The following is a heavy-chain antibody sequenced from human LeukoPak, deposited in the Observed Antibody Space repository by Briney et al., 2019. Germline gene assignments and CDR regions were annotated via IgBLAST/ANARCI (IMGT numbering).Heavy chain of an antibody. V-gene: IGHV3-23*01. J-gene: IGHJ4*01. CDR2: ISSSGGTT. CDR1: GFTFSIYA. Sequence: GGSLRLSCAASGFTFSIYAMSWVRQAPGKGLEWVAAISSSGGTTYYADSMRGGFSISRDNPKSMLFLEMSSLRADDTAVYYCAKVAARRDYEAYFEYWGHGTQVAVSS. D-gene: IGHD5-24*01. CDR3: AKVAARRDYEAYFEY.